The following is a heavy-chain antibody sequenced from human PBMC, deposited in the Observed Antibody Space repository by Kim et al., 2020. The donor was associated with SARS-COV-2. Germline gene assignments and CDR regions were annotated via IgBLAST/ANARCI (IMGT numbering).Heavy chain of an antibody. V-gene: IGHV3-15*01. CDR1: GFTFSNAW. Sequence: GGSLRLSCAASGFTFSNAWMSWVRQAPGKGLEWVGRIKSKTDGGTTDYAAPVKGRFTISRDDSKNTLYLQMNSLKTEDTAVYYCTTELGSGIDAFDIWGQGTMVTVSS. CDR2: IKSKTDGGTT. D-gene: IGHD6-19*01. CDR3: TTELGSGIDAFDI. J-gene: IGHJ3*02.